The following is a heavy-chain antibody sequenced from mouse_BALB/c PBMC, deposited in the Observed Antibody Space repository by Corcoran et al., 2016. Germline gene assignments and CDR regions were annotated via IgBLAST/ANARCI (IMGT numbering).Heavy chain of an antibody. Sequence: QVTLKESGPGILQPSQTLSLTCSFSGFSLSTSGMGVGWIRQPSGKGLEWLAHIWWDDDKRYNPALKSRLTIYKDTSSNQVFLKIASVDTADTATYYCARTGTAKAMDYWGQGTSVTVSS. V-gene: IGHV8-8*01. CDR2: IWWDDDK. J-gene: IGHJ4*01. CDR1: GFSLSTSGMG. D-gene: IGHD1-2*01. CDR3: ARTGTAKAMDY.